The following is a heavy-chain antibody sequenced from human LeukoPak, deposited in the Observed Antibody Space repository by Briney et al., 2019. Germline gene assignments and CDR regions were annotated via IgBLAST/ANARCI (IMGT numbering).Heavy chain of an antibody. J-gene: IGHJ4*02. CDR3: SGDPGDY. V-gene: IGHV3-7*04. D-gene: IGHD7-27*01. Sequence: GGSLRLSCAASGFTFSDYWMSWVRQAPGKGLEWVANINQDGSETYYMDSVEGRFTISRDNAKNSLFLQMSSLRAEDTAVYFCSGDPGDYWGQGTLVTVSS. CDR2: INQDGSET. CDR1: GFTFSDYW.